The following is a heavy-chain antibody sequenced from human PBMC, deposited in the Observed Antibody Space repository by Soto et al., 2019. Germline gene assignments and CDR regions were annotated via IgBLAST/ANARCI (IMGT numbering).Heavy chain of an antibody. J-gene: IGHJ3*02. V-gene: IGHV1-2*04. CDR1: GYTFTGYY. Sequence: ASVKVSCKASGYTFTGYYMHWVRQPPGQGLEWMGWINPNSGGTNYAQKFQGWVTMTRDTSISTAYMELSRLRSDDTAVYYCARRAVAGTGGAFDIWGQGTMVTVSS. CDR2: INPNSGGT. D-gene: IGHD6-19*01. CDR3: ARRAVAGTGGAFDI.